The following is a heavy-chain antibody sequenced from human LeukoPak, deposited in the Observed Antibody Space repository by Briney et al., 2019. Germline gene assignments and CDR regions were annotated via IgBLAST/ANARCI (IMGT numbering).Heavy chain of an antibody. D-gene: IGHD6-6*01. Sequence: PGGSLRLSCAASGFTFSSYAMSWVRQAPGKGLEWVSAISGGGGGSSTYYADSVKGRFTISRDNSKNTLYLQMNSLRAEDTAVYYCAKTEYSDSRGRWFDPWGQGTLVTVSS. V-gene: IGHV3-23*01. CDR3: AKTEYSDSRGRWFDP. J-gene: IGHJ5*02. CDR2: ISGGGGGSST. CDR1: GFTFSSYA.